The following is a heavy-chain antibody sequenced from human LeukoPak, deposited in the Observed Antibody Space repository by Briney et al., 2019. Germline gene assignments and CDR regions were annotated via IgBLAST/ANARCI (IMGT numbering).Heavy chain of an antibody. J-gene: IGHJ4*02. CDR1: GYTFTSYG. CDR3: ARDSAAGGI. CDR2: ISAYNGNT. D-gene: IGHD6-13*01. Sequence: GASVKVSCKASGYTFTSYGISWVRQAPGQGLEWMGWISAYNGNTNYAQKFQGRVTITADKSTSTAYMELSSLRSEDTAVYYCARDSAAGGIWGQGTLVTVSS. V-gene: IGHV1-18*01.